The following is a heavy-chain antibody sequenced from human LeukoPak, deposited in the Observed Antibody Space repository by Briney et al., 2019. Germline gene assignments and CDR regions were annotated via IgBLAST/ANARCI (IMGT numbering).Heavy chain of an antibody. CDR3: ARDKGVYTGYDLLGY. V-gene: IGHV3-30*04. CDR1: GFTFSSYA. D-gene: IGHD5-12*01. CDR2: ISYDGSNK. Sequence: PGGSLRLSCAASGFTFSSYAMYWVRQAPGKGLEWVAVISYDGSNKDYADSVKGRFTISRDNSKNTLYLQMNSLRAEDTAVYYCARDKGVYTGYDLLGYWGQGTLVTVSS. J-gene: IGHJ4*02.